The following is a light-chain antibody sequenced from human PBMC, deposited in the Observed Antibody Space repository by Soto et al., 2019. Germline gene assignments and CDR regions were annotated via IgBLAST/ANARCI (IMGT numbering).Light chain of an antibody. CDR3: TSYTRSSTYV. CDR2: EVS. V-gene: IGLV2-14*01. Sequence: QSVLTQPASVSGSPGQSITISCTGTSGDVGAYNYVSWYQQHPGKAPKLMIYEVSNRPSGVSNRFSGSKSVNTASLTISGLQAEDEADYYCTSYTRSSTYVFGAGTKVIV. J-gene: IGLJ1*01. CDR1: SGDVGAYNY.